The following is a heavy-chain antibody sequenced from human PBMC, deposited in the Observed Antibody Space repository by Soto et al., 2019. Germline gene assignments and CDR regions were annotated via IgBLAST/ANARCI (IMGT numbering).Heavy chain of an antibody. D-gene: IGHD2-15*01. CDR3: GPRGVVADPRGY. V-gene: IGHV4-34*01. J-gene: IGHJ4*02. CDR2: INHSGST. Sequence: QVQLQQWGAGLLKPSETLSLTCAVYDGSFSDFYWTWIRQRPGKGLGWIGEINHSGSTNYNPSLASPVATSLDTSKTQFSPTLTSVTAADTAVYSCGPRGVVADPRGYWGQGTQVTVSS. CDR1: DGSFSDFY.